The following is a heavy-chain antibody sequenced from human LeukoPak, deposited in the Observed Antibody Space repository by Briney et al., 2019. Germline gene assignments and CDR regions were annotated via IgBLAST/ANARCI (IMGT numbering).Heavy chain of an antibody. V-gene: IGHV4-31*03. CDR1: GGSISSGGYY. D-gene: IGHD1-26*01. Sequence: PSETLSLTCTVSGGSISSGGYYWSWIRQHPGKGLEWIGYIYYSGSTYYNPSLKSRVTISVDTSKNQFSLKLSSVTAADTAVYYCAREGGSYGSFVYWGQGTLVTVSS. J-gene: IGHJ4*02. CDR3: AREGGSYGSFVY. CDR2: IYYSGST.